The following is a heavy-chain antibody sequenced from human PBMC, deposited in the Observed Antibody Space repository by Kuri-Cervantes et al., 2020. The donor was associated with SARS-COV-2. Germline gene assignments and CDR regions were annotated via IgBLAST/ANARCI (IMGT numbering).Heavy chain of an antibody. Sequence: GGSLRLSCAASGFTFSRYGMHWVRQAPGKGLEWVAFIRHDGSNKYYADSVKGRFTISRDNSQNTLYLQVNSLRVEDTAVYYCAREHLSVFYVFDYWGQGTLVTVSS. D-gene: IGHD5/OR15-5a*01. CDR1: GFTFSRYG. V-gene: IGHV3-30*02. CDR2: IRHDGSNK. J-gene: IGHJ4*02. CDR3: AREHLSVFYVFDY.